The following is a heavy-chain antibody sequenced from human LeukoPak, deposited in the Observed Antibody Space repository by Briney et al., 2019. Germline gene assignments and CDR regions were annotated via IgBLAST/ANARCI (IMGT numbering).Heavy chain of an antibody. CDR1: GFTVSSNY. D-gene: IGHD6-13*01. J-gene: IGHJ4*02. CDR3: ARAGIAAAGTDR. Sequence: GGSLRLSCAASGFTVSSNYMSWVRQAPGKGLEWVSVIYSGGSTYYADSVKGRFTISRDNSKNTLYLQMNSLRAEDTAVYYCARAGIAAAGTDRWGQGTLVTVSS. CDR2: IYSGGST. V-gene: IGHV3-66*01.